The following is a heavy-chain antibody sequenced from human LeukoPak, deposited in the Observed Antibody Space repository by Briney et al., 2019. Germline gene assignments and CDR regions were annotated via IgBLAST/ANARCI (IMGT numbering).Heavy chain of an antibody. D-gene: IGHD3-9*01. J-gene: IGHJ4*02. CDR2: IKPNSGGT. CDR1: GYLFIGFY. CDR3: ARGPHGRIYDILTGFDY. Sequence: ASVKVSCKTSGYLFIGFYIHWVRQVPGQGLEWMGWIKPNSGGTNYAQKFQGRVTMTRDTSISTAYMELSRLRSDDTAVYYCARGPHGRIYDILTGFDYWGQGTLVTVSS. V-gene: IGHV1-2*02.